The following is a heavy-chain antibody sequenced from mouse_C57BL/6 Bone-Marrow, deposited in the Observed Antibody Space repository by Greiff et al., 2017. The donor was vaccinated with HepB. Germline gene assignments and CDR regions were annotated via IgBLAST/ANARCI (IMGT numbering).Heavy chain of an antibody. J-gene: IGHJ1*03. D-gene: IGHD1-1*01. CDR2: ISYSGST. CDR1: GDALNSEE. Sequence: TGDALNSEEGGGIREFPGNKLEYMGYISYSGSTYYNPSLKSRISITRDTSKNQYYLQLNSVTTEDTATYYCARLGSREYFDVWGTGTTVTVSS. CDR3: ARLGSREYFDV. V-gene: IGHV3-8*01.